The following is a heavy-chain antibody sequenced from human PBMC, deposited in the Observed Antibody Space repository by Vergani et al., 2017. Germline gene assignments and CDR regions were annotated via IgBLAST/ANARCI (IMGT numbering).Heavy chain of an antibody. J-gene: IGHJ4*02. D-gene: IGHD4-17*01. CDR1: GGSISSGSYY. Sequence: QVQLQESGPGLVKPSQTLSLTCTVSGGSISSGSYYWNWIRQPAGKGLEWIGRMYTSGNTNYNPSLKSRVTISVDTSKNQFSLKLSSVTAADTAVYYCAGAGVTRFRIFDYWGQGTLVTVSS. CDR2: MYTSGNT. CDR3: AGAGVTRFRIFDY. V-gene: IGHV4-61*02.